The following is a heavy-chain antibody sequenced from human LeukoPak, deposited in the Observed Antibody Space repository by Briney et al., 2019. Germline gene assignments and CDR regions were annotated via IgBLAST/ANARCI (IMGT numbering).Heavy chain of an antibody. J-gene: IGHJ4*02. V-gene: IGHV3-7*01. CDR2: IKQHGSEI. Sequence: AGGSLRLSCAASGFTFSNSWMNWVRQAPGKGLEWVAQIKQHGSEIYYMDSVKGRFTISRDDATNSVYLQMNSLRAEDTAICYCATDRGLYWGQGTLVTVS. CDR3: ATDRGLY. D-gene: IGHD5-12*01. CDR1: GFTFSNSW.